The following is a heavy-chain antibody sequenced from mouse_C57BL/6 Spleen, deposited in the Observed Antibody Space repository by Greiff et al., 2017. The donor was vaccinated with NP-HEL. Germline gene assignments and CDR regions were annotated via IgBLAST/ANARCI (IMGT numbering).Heavy chain of an antibody. Sequence: EVKVVESGGGLVKPGGSLKLSCAASGFTFSSYAMSWVRQTPEKRLEWVATISDGGSYTYYPDNVKGRFTISRDNAKNNLYLQMSHLKSEDTAMYYCARGPYYGSSPYWYFDVWGTGTTVTVSS. V-gene: IGHV5-4*03. CDR1: GFTFSSYA. D-gene: IGHD1-1*01. CDR3: ARGPYYGSSPYWYFDV. CDR2: ISDGGSYT. J-gene: IGHJ1*03.